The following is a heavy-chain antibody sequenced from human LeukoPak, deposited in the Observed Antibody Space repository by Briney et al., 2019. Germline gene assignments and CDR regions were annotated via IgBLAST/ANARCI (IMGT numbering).Heavy chain of an antibody. CDR1: GFTFSSYA. V-gene: IGHV3-30*04. Sequence: GGSLRLSCAASGFTFSSYAMHWVRQAPGKGLEWVAVISYDGSNKYYADSVKGRFTISRDNSKNTLYLQMNSLRAEDTAVYYCARAKPYYYDSSGYYAIGTYFDYWGQGTLVTVSS. CDR3: ARAKPYYYDSSGYYAIGTYFDY. CDR2: ISYDGSNK. D-gene: IGHD3-22*01. J-gene: IGHJ4*02.